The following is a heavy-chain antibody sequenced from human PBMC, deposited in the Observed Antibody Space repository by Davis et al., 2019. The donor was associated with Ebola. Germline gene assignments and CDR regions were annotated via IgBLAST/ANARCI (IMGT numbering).Heavy chain of an antibody. V-gene: IGHV3-7*03. J-gene: IGHJ4*02. CDR3: AKDMGLSLYGDYGVFDY. CDR1: GFTFSSYW. Sequence: GESLKISCAASGFTFSSYWMSWVRQAPGKGLEWVANIKQDGSEKYYVDSVKGRFTISRDNAKNTLYLQMNSLRTEDTALYYCAKDMGLSLYGDYGVFDYWGQGTLVTVSS. CDR2: IKQDGSEK. D-gene: IGHD4-17*01.